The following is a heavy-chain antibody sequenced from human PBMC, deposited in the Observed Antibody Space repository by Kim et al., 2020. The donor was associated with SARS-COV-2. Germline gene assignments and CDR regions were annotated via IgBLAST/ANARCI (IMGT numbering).Heavy chain of an antibody. V-gene: IGHV1-69*13. J-gene: IGHJ5*02. CDR3: AGYSSSWYLDGWFDP. CDR2: IIPIFGTA. Sequence: SVKVSCKASGGTFSSYAISWVRQAPGQGLEWMGGIIPIFGTANYAQKFQGRVTITADESTSTAYMELSSLRSEDTAVYYCAGYSSSWYLDGWFDPWGQGTLVTVSS. CDR1: GGTFSSYA. D-gene: IGHD6-13*01.